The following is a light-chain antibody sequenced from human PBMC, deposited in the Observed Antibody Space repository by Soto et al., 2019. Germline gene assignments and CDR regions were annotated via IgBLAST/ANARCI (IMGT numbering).Light chain of an antibody. Sequence: ETVMNQSPVTLSVSPGERATLSCRASQSVGSNLAWYHQKPGQAPRLLIYGASIRATGIPARFSGSGSGTEFTLTISSLQSEDFAVYSCQHYNSWTPMYTFGQGTKLEIK. CDR1: QSVGSN. CDR2: GAS. J-gene: IGKJ2*01. V-gene: IGKV3-15*01. CDR3: QHYNSWTPMYT.